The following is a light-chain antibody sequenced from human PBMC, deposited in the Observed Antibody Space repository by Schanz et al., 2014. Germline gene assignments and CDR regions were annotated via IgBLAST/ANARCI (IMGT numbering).Light chain of an antibody. CDR1: SSDVGGYNY. Sequence: QSALTQPASVSGSPGQSITISCTGTSSDVGGYNYVSWYQQHPGKAPKLIIYDVSNRPSGVSNRFSGSKSGNTASLTISGLQADDEADYYCCSYTSSSTWVFGGGTKLTVL. J-gene: IGLJ3*02. CDR3: CSYTSSSTWV. V-gene: IGLV2-14*01. CDR2: DVS.